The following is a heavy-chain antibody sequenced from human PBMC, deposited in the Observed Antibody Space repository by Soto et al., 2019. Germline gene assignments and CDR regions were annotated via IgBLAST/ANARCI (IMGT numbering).Heavy chain of an antibody. CDR2: ISAYNGNT. D-gene: IGHD3-22*01. CDR3: ARDTYYYDSSGYYYPAEI. V-gene: IGHV1-18*04. J-gene: IGHJ4*02. CDR1: GYTFTSDG. Sequence: QVQLVQSGAEVKKPGASVKVSCKASGYTFTSDGISWVRQAPGQGLEWMGWISAYNGNTNYAQKLQGRVTMTPGPSTSTGYMELRILRSDDTAVYYCARDTYYYDSSGYYYPAEIWGQGTLVTVS.